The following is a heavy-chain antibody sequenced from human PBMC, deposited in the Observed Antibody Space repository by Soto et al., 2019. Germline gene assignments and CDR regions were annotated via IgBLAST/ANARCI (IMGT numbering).Heavy chain of an antibody. J-gene: IGHJ4*02. D-gene: IGHD3-9*01. CDR2: IYYSGST. V-gene: IGHV4-59*01. CDR1: GGSISSYY. CDR3: ARGSRYFDWLLSN. Sequence: PSETLSLTCTVSGGSISSYYWSWIRQPPGKGLEWIGYIYYSGSTNYNPSLKSRVTISVDTSKNQFSLKLSSVTAADTAVYYCARGSRYFDWLLSNWGQGTLVTVSS.